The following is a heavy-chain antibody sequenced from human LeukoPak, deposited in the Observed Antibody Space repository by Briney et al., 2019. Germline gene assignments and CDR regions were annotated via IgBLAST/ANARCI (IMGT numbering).Heavy chain of an antibody. J-gene: IGHJ4*02. Sequence: SETLSLTCTVSGGSISSSSYYWGWIRQPPGKGLEWIGSIYYSGSTYYNPSLKSRVTISVDTSKNQFSLKLSSVTAADTAVYYCARRAVAADIWGQGTLVTVSS. V-gene: IGHV4-39*01. CDR2: IYYSGST. D-gene: IGHD6-19*01. CDR3: ARRAVAADI. CDR1: GGSISSSSYY.